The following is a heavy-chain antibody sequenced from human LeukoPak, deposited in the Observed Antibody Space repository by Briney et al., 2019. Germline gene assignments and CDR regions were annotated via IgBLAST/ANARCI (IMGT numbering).Heavy chain of an antibody. J-gene: IGHJ4*02. D-gene: IGHD6-6*01. Sequence: PSQTLSLTCTVSGGSISSGGYYWSWIRQPPGKGLEWIGEINHSGSTNYNPSLKSRVTISVDTSKNQFSPKLSSVTAADTAVYYCARGGSSSCSPPCAIDYWGQGTLVTVSS. CDR2: INHSGST. CDR3: ARGGSSSCSPPCAIDY. CDR1: GGSISSGGYY. V-gene: IGHV4-30-2*01.